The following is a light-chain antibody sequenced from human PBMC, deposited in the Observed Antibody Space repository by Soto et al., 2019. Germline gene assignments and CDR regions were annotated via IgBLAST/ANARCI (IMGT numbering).Light chain of an antibody. CDR3: PQRANWPYT. CDR1: QSINNF. J-gene: IGKJ2*01. V-gene: IGKV3-11*01. Sequence: EIVLTQSPATLSLSPGDRATLSCRASQSINNFLAWYQHKPGQAPRLLIYDASNRATGIPARFSGSGSGTDLTLTISSLEPEDFAFYYCPQRANWPYTFGQGTKLEIK. CDR2: DAS.